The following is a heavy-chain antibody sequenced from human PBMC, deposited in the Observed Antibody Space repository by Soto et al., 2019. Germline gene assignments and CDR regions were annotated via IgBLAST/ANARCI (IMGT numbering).Heavy chain of an antibody. CDR1: GGSFSGYY. CDR3: ARRTTNLDY. J-gene: IGHJ4*02. CDR2: INHSGST. Sequence: PSETLSLTCAVYGGSFSGYYWSWIRQPPGKGLEWIGEINHSGSTNYNPSLKSRVTISVDTSKNQFSLKLSSVTAADTAVYYCARRTTNLDYWGQGTLVTVSS. V-gene: IGHV4-34*01. D-gene: IGHD1-7*01.